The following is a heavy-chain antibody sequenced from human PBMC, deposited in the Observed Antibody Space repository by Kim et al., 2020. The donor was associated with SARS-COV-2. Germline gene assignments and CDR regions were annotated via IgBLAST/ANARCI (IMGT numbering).Heavy chain of an antibody. Sequence: YSRGCVRGRFTSSRDNDKNSLYLQMNSLRAEDTAVYYCARGPNYSPFDYWGQGTLVTVSS. J-gene: IGHJ4*02. D-gene: IGHD4-4*01. CDR3: ARGPNYSPFDY. V-gene: IGHV3-48*03.